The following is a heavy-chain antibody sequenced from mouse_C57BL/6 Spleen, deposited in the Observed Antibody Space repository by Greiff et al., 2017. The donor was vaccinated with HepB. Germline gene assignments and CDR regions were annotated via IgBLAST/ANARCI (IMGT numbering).Heavy chain of an antibody. V-gene: IGHV1-52*01. J-gene: IGHJ3*01. D-gene: IGHD4-1*01. CDR3: ARSWDEGAWFAY. Sequence: QVQLKQPGAELVRPGSSVKLSCKASGYTFTSYWMHWVKQRPIQGLEWIGNIDPSDSETHYNQKFKDKATLTVDKSSSTAYMQLSSLTSEDSAVYYCARSWDEGAWFAYWGQGTLVTVSA. CDR1: GYTFTSYW. CDR2: IDPSDSET.